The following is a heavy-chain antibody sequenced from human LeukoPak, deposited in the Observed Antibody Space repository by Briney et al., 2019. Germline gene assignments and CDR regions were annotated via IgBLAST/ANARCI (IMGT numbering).Heavy chain of an antibody. CDR1: GYSISSGNW. CDR3: ARNQAVAGNHGALDI. V-gene: IGHV4-28*01. Sequence: SETLSLTCAVSGYSISSGNWWGWIRQPPGKGLEWIEYIYYSGSAYYNASLKSRVTMSVDTSKNQFSLKLSSVTAVDTAVYYCARNQAVAGNHGALDIWGQGTMVTVSS. D-gene: IGHD6-19*01. J-gene: IGHJ3*02. CDR2: IYYSGSA.